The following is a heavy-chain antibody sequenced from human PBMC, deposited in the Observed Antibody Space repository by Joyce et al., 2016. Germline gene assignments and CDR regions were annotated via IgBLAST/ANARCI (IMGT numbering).Heavy chain of an antibody. J-gene: IGHJ4*02. CDR3: ARGVQHLDY. CDR1: GGSFRNNA. Sequence: QVQLVQSGAEVKKPGSSVKVSYKSSGGSFRNNALSWVRQAPGQGLEWMGGIMPTFTSANYAQKFQGRVTITADVSTSTTYMELSSLRSEDTAVYYCARGVQHLDYWGQGTHVTVSS. V-gene: IGHV1-69*01. D-gene: IGHD3-10*01. CDR2: IMPTFTSA.